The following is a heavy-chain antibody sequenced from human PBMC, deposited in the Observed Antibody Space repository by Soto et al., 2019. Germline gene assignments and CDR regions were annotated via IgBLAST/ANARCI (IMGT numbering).Heavy chain of an antibody. D-gene: IGHD2-15*01. V-gene: IGHV3-21*01. Sequence: EAQLVESGGGLVKPGGSLRVSCAASGFNFSTYTMNWVRQAPGKGLEWVSSISGNNVYLYYADSVKGRFSISRDNAKNSLTLQMNSLRAEDTAIYYCARDRCSGGSCYRTYAFDMRGQGTLVTVSS. CDR2: ISGNNVYL. J-gene: IGHJ3*02. CDR1: GFNFSTYT. CDR3: ARDRCSGGSCYRTYAFDM.